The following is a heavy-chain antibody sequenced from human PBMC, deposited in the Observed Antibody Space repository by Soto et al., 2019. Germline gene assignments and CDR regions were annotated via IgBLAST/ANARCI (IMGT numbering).Heavy chain of an antibody. CDR3: AKDFWSGYFPQNWFEP. CDR1: GFTFSSYA. CDR2: ISGSGGST. V-gene: IGHV3-23*01. J-gene: IGHJ5*02. Sequence: GGSLRLSCAASGFTFSSYAMSWVRQAPGKGLEWVSAISGSGGSTYYADSVRGRFTISRDNSKNTLYLQMNSLRAEDTAVYYCAKDFWSGYFPQNWFEPWGQGTLVTVSS. D-gene: IGHD3-3*01.